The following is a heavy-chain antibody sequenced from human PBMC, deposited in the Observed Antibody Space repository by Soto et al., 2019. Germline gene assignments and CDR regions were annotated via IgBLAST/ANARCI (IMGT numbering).Heavy chain of an antibody. CDR1: GDSFSSYY. Sequence: SETLSLTCTVSGDSFSSYYWTWIRQSPGKRLEWVAYIFHTGNTNYNPSLKSRVTISVDTSKNQFSLKLRSVTPADTAVYYCAALDGALDYWGPGTLVTVSS. V-gene: IGHV4-59*01. D-gene: IGHD3-10*01. J-gene: IGHJ4*02. CDR3: AALDGALDY. CDR2: IFHTGNT.